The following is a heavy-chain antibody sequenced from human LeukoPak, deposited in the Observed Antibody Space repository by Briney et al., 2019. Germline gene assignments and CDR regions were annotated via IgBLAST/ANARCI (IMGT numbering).Heavy chain of an antibody. J-gene: IGHJ6*02. CDR3: ARDRALAAAGYYYYYGMDV. Sequence: ASVKVSCKASGGTFSSYAISWVRQAPGQGLEWMGRIIPTLGIANYAQKFQGRVTITADKSTSTAYMELSSLRSEDTAVYYCARDRALAAAGYYYYYGMDVWGQGTTVTVSS. D-gene: IGHD6-13*01. V-gene: IGHV1-69*04. CDR1: GGTFSSYA. CDR2: IIPTLGIA.